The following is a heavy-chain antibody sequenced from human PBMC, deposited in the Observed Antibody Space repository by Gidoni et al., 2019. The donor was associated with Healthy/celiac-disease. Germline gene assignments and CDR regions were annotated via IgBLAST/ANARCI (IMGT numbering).Heavy chain of an antibody. CDR1: GFPFSDYY. J-gene: IGHJ4*02. V-gene: IGHV3-11*01. CDR2: ISSSGSTI. CDR3: ARDAHFWSGYQTLPADFDY. D-gene: IGHD3-3*02. Sequence: QVQLVESGGGLVKPGGSLRLSCAASGFPFSDYYMSWIRQAPGKGLEWVSYISSSGSTIYYADSVKGRFTISRDNAKNSLYLQMNSLRAEDTAVYYCARDAHFWSGYQTLPADFDYWGQGTLVTVSS.